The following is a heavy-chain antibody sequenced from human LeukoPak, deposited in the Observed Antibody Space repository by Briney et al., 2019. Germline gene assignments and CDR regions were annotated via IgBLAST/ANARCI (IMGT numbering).Heavy chain of an antibody. Sequence: PGGSLRLSCSASGFTFSSYSMNWVRHAPGKGLEWVSSISSSSSYIYYADSVKGRFTISRDNAKNSLYLQMNSLRAEDTAVYYCARVGIAVAAYEGNYWGQGTLVTVSS. CDR2: ISSSSSYI. D-gene: IGHD6-19*01. CDR1: GFTFSSYS. J-gene: IGHJ4*02. V-gene: IGHV3-21*01. CDR3: ARVGIAVAAYEGNY.